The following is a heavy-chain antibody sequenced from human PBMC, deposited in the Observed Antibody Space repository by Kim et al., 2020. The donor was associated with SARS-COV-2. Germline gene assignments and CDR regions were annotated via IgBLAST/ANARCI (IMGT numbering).Heavy chain of an antibody. V-gene: IGHV1-69*13. D-gene: IGHD3-9*01. CDR2: IIPIFGTA. J-gene: IGHJ3*02. Sequence: SVKVSCKASGGTFSSYAISWVRQAPGQGLEWMGGIIPIFGTANYAQKFQGRVTITADESTSTAYMELSSLRSEDTAVYYCASGPFAWGFGHHDAFDIWGQGTMVTVSS. CDR1: GGTFSSYA. CDR3: ASGPFAWGFGHHDAFDI.